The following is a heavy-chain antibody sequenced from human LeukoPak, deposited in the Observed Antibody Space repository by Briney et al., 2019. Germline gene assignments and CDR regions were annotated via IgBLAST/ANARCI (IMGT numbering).Heavy chain of an antibody. CDR2: INHSGST. J-gene: IGHJ4*02. Sequence: SETLSLTCAVYGGSFSGYYWSWIRQPPGKGLEWIGEINHSGSTNYNPSLKSRVTISVDTSKNQFSLKLSSVTAADTAVYYCARRVRGATGFDYWGQGTLVTVSS. D-gene: IGHD1-26*01. V-gene: IGHV4-34*01. CDR1: GGSFSGYY. CDR3: ARRVRGATGFDY.